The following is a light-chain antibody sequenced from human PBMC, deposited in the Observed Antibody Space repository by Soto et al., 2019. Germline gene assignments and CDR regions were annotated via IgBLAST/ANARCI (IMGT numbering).Light chain of an antibody. J-gene: IGKJ5*01. CDR3: QQYNSYPIT. V-gene: IGKV1-5*01. CDR2: DAS. Sequence: DIQMTQSPSTLSASVGDRVTITCRASQSISSWLAWYQQKPGKAPKXLIYDASNLESGVPSRFSGSGSGTELTLTISSLQPDDFATYDCQQYNSYPITFGQGTRLEIK. CDR1: QSISSW.